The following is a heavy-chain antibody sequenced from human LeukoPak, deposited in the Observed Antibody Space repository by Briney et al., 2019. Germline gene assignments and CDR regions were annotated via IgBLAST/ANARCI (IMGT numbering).Heavy chain of an antibody. CDR1: GFTFSNYG. J-gene: IGHJ4*02. CDR2: ISSSSSYT. D-gene: IGHD3-9*01. CDR3: ARGRGLETTRYYDY. V-gene: IGHV3-21*05. Sequence: KPGGSLRLSCAASGFTFSNYGMHWVRQAPGKGLEWVSYISSSSSYTKYADSVKGRFTISRDNAKNSLYLQMNSLRAEDTAVYYCARGRGLETTRYYDYWGQGTLVTVSS.